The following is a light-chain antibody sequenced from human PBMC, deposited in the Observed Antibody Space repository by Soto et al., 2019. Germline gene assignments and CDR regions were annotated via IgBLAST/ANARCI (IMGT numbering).Light chain of an antibody. V-gene: IGKV3-11*01. CDR3: QQRSNWPPLT. Sequence: LTQSPATLSLSPGERATLSCRASQSVSSHLAWYQQKPGQAPRLLIYDASNRATGIPARFSGSGSGTDFTLTISSLEPEDFAVYYCQQRSNWPPLTFGGGTRWIS. J-gene: IGKJ4*01. CDR1: QSVSSH. CDR2: DAS.